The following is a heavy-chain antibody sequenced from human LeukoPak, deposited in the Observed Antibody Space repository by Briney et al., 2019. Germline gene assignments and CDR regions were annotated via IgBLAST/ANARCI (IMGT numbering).Heavy chain of an antibody. J-gene: IGHJ3*02. Sequence: SETLSLTCTVSGGSISSGSYYWSWIRQPAGKGLEWIGRIYTSGSTNYNPSLKSRVTISVDTSKNQFSLKLSSVTAADTAVYYCARPSVGAFDIWGQGTMVTVSS. CDR2: IYTSGST. CDR3: ARPSVGAFDI. CDR1: GGSISSGSYY. V-gene: IGHV4-61*02.